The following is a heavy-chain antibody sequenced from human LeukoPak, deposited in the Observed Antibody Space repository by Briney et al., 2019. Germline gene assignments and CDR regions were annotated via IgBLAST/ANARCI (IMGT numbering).Heavy chain of an antibody. Sequence: ASVKVSCKASGYTFTGYYMHWVRQAPGQGLEWMGWINPNSGGTNYAQKFQGRVTMTRDTSISTAYMELSRLRSDDTAVYYCARPTWSCGSKDLGWFDPWGQGTLVTVSS. D-gene: IGHD6-19*01. V-gene: IGHV1-2*02. J-gene: IGHJ5*02. CDR3: ARPTWSCGSKDLGWFDP. CDR1: GYTFTGYY. CDR2: INPNSGGT.